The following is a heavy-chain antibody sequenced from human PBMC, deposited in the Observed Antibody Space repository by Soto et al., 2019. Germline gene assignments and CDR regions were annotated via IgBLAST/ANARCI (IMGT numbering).Heavy chain of an antibody. CDR3: AKDWAEGVVVPAATDP. Sequence: QVQLVESGGGVVQPGRSLRLSCAASGFTFSSYGMHWVRQAPGKGLEWVAVISYDGSNKYYADSVKGRFTISRDNSKNQRYLQMNSLRAEDRAVYYCAKDWAEGVVVPAATDPWGQGTLVTVSS. D-gene: IGHD2-2*01. V-gene: IGHV3-30*18. J-gene: IGHJ5*02. CDR1: GFTFSSYG. CDR2: ISYDGSNK.